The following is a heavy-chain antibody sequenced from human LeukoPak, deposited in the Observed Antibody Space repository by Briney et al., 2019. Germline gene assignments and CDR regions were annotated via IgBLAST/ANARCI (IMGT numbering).Heavy chain of an antibody. J-gene: IGHJ3*02. D-gene: IGHD3-22*01. CDR1: GGSISSYY. CDR3: ARDNYDSSGYYEHALDI. CDR2: IYYSGST. V-gene: IGHV4-59*12. Sequence: PSETLSLTCTVSGGSISSYYWSWIRQPPGKGLEWIGYIYYSGSTNYNPSLKSRVTISVDTSKNHFSLKLSSVTAADTAVYYCARDNYDSSGYYEHALDIWGQGTMVTVSS.